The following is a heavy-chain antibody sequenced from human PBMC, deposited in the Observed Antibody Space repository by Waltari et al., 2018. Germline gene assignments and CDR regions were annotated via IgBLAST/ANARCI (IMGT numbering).Heavy chain of an antibody. CDR3: ARGGSYSNWFDS. V-gene: IGHV1-8*01. CDR1: GYSFTSRD. J-gene: IGHJ5*01. Sequence: VRLVQSGAEVKEPGASVKVACKAPGYSFTSRDINWVRQAPEQGLEWMGWKNPNTGNRDYAQKFQGRFTITTDTSISTAYMELTSLTSGDTAIYFCARGGSYSNWFDSWGQGTLVTVSS. D-gene: IGHD1-26*01. CDR2: KNPNTGNR.